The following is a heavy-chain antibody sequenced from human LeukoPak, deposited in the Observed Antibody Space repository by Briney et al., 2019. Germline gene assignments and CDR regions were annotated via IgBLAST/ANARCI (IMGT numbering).Heavy chain of an antibody. J-gene: IGHJ4*02. V-gene: IGHV3-64*01. Sequence: GGSLRLSCAASGFTFSSYAMHWVRQAPGKGLEYVSAISSNGGSTYYANSVKGRFTISRDNSKNTLYLQMGSLRAEDMAVYYCARVSRGQLRVNYFDYWGQGTLVTVSS. CDR3: ARVSRGQLRVNYFDY. CDR1: GFTFSSYA. CDR2: ISSNGGST. D-gene: IGHD3-3*01.